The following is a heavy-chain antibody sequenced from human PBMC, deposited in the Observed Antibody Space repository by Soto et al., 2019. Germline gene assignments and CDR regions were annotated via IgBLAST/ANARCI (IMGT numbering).Heavy chain of an antibody. D-gene: IGHD6-6*01. CDR2: IIPIFGTA. J-gene: IGHJ6*02. Sequence: QVQPVQSGAEVKQPGSSVKVSCKASGGTFSSYAISWVRQAPGQGLEWMGGIIPIFGTANYAQKFQGRVTITADECRSRAYMELSSLRSEDTAVYYCARGETYSSSSPRRGIAGAGGMDVWGQGIKVTVSS. CDR3: ARGETYSSSSPRRGIAGAGGMDV. CDR1: GGTFSSYA. V-gene: IGHV1-69*01.